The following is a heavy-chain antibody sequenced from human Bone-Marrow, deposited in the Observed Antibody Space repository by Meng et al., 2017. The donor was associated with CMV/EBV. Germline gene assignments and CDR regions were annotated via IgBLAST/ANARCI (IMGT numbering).Heavy chain of an antibody. Sequence: SETLSLTCTVSGGSISSYYWSWIRQPPGKGLEWIGYLYYSGSTNYNPSLKSRVTISVDTSKTQFSLKLSSVPAADTDVYYCARGDFWSGYPYDYWGQGTLVTVSS. CDR2: LYYSGST. CDR3: ARGDFWSGYPYDY. D-gene: IGHD3-3*01. CDR1: GGSISSYY. V-gene: IGHV4-59*01. J-gene: IGHJ4*02.